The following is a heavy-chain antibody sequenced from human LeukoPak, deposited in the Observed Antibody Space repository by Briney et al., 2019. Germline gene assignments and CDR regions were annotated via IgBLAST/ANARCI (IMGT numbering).Heavy chain of an antibody. CDR1: GFTFSSYW. Sequence: SGGSLRLSCAASGFTFSSYWMSWVRQAPGKGLEWVANINQDEGQKYYVDSVKGRFTISRDHAKNSLYLQMNSLRGEDTAVYYCARLLLSGIAPSWYWGGWGQGTLVTVSS. D-gene: IGHD6-13*01. CDR2: INQDEGQK. J-gene: IGHJ4*02. CDR3: ARLLLSGIAPSWYWGG. V-gene: IGHV3-7*04.